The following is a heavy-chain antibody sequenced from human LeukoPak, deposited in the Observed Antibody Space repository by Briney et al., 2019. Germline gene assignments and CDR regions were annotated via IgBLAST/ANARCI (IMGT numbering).Heavy chain of an antibody. CDR3: ARERYCSSTSCSHMDV. V-gene: IGHV3-7*01. Sequence: GGSLRLSCAASGFTFSNYNMSWIRQAPGKGLEWVANIKQDGSEKYYVDSVKGRFTISRDNAKNSLYLQMNSLRAEDTAVYYCARERYCSSTSCSHMDVWGKGTTVTVSS. D-gene: IGHD2-2*01. CDR2: IKQDGSEK. J-gene: IGHJ6*03. CDR1: GFTFSNYN.